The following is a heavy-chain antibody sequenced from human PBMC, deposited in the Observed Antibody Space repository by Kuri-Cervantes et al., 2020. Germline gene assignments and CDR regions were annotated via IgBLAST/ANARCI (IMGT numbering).Heavy chain of an antibody. CDR2: IYYSGST. CDR3: ARARSWGSSWWEVDY. D-gene: IGHD6-13*01. Sequence: SETLSLTCTVSGGSISSYYWSWIRQPPGKGLEWIGYIYYSGSTNYNPSLKSRVTISVDTSKNQFSLKLSSVTAEDTAVYYCARARSWGSSWWEVDYWGQGTLVTVSS. V-gene: IGHV4-59*01. J-gene: IGHJ4*02. CDR1: GGSISSYY.